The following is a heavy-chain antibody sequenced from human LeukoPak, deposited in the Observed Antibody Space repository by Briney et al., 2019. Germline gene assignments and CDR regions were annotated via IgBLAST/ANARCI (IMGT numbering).Heavy chain of an antibody. CDR3: AKDPTGDPDYFDY. CDR1: GFTFSSYA. J-gene: IGHJ4*02. V-gene: IGHV3-23*01. D-gene: IGHD7-27*01. Sequence: GGSLRLSCAASGFTFSSYAMSWVRQAPGRGLEWVSGISGRGGSTYYADSVKGRFTISRDNSRNTLYLQMNSLRADDTAVYYCAKDPTGDPDYFDYWGQGTLVTVSS. CDR2: ISGRGGST.